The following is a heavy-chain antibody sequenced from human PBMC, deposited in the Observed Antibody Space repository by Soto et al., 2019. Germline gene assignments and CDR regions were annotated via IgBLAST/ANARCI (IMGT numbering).Heavy chain of an antibody. D-gene: IGHD3-22*01. CDR2: IYHSGNT. V-gene: IGHV4-38-2*01. J-gene: IGHJ4*02. Sequence: SETLSRTCAVSGYSISSGYYWGWIRQPPGKGLEWIGSIYHSGNTYYNPSLKSRVTISVDTSKNQFSLNLSSVTAADTAVYYCDRAPHDSFLDYWGQGTLVTVSS. CDR1: GYSISSGYY. CDR3: DRAPHDSFLDY.